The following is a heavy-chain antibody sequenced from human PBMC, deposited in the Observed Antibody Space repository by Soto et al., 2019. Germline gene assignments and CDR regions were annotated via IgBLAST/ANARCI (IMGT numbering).Heavy chain of an antibody. CDR2: IIPIFGTA. V-gene: IGHV1-69*13. Sequence: SVKVSCKASGGTFSSYAISWVRQAPGQGLEWMGGIIPIFGTANYAQKFQGRFTITADESTSTAYMELSSLRSEDTAVYYCAGVSRYYYDSSGYYYGAFDIWGQGTMVTVSS. CDR3: AGVSRYYYDSSGYYYGAFDI. CDR1: GGTFSSYA. J-gene: IGHJ3*02. D-gene: IGHD3-22*01.